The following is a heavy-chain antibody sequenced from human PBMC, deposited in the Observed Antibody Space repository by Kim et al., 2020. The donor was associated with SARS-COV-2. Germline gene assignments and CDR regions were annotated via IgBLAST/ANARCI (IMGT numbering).Heavy chain of an antibody. D-gene: IGHD3-22*01. CDR3: YRCARLYVSTGYYYDYYYG. CDR2: INHSESA. V-gene: IGHV4-34*10. CDR1: GCSFSGYY. J-gene: IGHJ6*01. Sequence: SETLSLTCAVYGCSFSGYYWSWVRQPPGKGLEWIGEINHSESANDNPYRKCLMTISVDTSKNPFYLKLMPMTAPKTEVNYCYRCARLYVSTGYYYDYYYG.